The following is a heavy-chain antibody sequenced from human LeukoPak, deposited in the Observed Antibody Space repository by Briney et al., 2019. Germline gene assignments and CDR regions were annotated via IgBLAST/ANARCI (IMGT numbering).Heavy chain of an antibody. V-gene: IGHV3-11*04. D-gene: IGHD1-26*01. J-gene: IGHJ4*02. CDR3: AKDRSGSYSQGLDY. CDR1: GFTFSDYY. Sequence: GGSLRLSCAASGFTFSDYYMSWIRQAQGKGPEWVSYISSSGSTIYYADSVKGRFTISRDNSKNTLYLQMNSLRAEDTAVYYCAKDRSGSYSQGLDYWGQGTLVTVSS. CDR2: ISSSGSTI.